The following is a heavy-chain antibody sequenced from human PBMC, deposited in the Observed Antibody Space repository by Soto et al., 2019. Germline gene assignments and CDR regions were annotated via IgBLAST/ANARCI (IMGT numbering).Heavy chain of an antibody. J-gene: IGHJ6*03. V-gene: IGHV4-34*01. D-gene: IGHD3-3*01. CDR2: INHSGST. CDR3: ARVIFGVVIIGTYYYYYMDV. Sequence: PSETLSLTCAVYGGSFSGYYWSWIRQPPGKGLEWIGEINHSGSTNYNPSLKSRVTISVDTSKNQFSLKLSSVTAADTAVYYCARVIFGVVIIGTYYYYYMDVWGKGTTVTVSS. CDR1: GGSFSGYY.